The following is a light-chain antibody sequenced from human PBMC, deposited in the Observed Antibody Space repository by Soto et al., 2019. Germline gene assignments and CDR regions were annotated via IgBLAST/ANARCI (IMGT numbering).Light chain of an antibody. Sequence: EIVMTQSPATLSVSPGERATLSCRASQSISSNLAWYQQKPGQAPRLLISGASTRATGVPARFSGSGSGTEFTLTISSLQSEDFAVYYCQQYKKWPRTFGQGTKVDIK. CDR1: QSISSN. J-gene: IGKJ2*01. CDR3: QQYKKWPRT. V-gene: IGKV3-15*01. CDR2: GAS.